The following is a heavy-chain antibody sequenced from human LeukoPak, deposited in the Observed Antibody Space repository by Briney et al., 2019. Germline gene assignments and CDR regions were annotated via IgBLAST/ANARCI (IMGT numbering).Heavy chain of an antibody. CDR3: ARAVVVAATVKWFDP. CDR2: IYYSGST. Sequence: SETLSLTCTVSGGSISSSSCYWGWIRQPPGKGLEWIGSIYYSGSTYYNPSLKSRVTISVDTSKNQFSLKVSSVTAADTAVYYCARAVVVAATVKWFDPWGQGTLVTVSS. D-gene: IGHD2-15*01. CDR1: GGSISSSSCY. V-gene: IGHV4-39*07. J-gene: IGHJ5*02.